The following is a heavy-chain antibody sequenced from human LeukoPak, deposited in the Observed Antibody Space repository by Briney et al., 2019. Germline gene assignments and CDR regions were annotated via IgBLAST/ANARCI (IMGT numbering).Heavy chain of an antibody. V-gene: IGHV3-23*01. J-gene: IGHJ4*02. CDR3: AKFLPTHIVVANYYFDY. CDR2: ICGSGGST. CDR1: GFTFSSYA. D-gene: IGHD2-21*01. Sequence: PGGCLRLSCAASGFTFSSYAMSWVRQAPGKGLEWVSAICGSGGSTYYADSVKGRFTISRDNSKNTLYLQMNSLRAEDTAVYYCAKFLPTHIVVANYYFDYWGQGTLVTVSS.